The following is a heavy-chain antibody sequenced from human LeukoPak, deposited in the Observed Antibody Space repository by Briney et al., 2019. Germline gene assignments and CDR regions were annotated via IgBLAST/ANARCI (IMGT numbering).Heavy chain of an antibody. CDR2: IGKDGRGK. D-gene: IGHD2-15*01. V-gene: IGHV3-7*01. Sequence: PGGSLRLSCAASGFAFPNYWMVWVRQAPGKGLEWVASIGKDGRGKSYVDSVKGRFTISRDNARNSLYLQMSSLRVEETPVYYRTRDIVYLQLEYWGQGALVTVSS. J-gene: IGHJ4*02. CDR3: TRDIVYLQLEY. CDR1: GFAFPNYW.